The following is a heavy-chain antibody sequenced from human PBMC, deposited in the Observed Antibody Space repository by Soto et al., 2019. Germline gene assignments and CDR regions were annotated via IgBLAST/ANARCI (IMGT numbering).Heavy chain of an antibody. J-gene: IGHJ6*02. CDR1: GYTFTGYY. CDR2: INPNSGGT. CDR3: ARGGSLWFGELSAYYYGMDV. V-gene: IGHV1-2*04. D-gene: IGHD3-10*01. Sequence: ASVKVSCKASGYTFTGYYMHWVRQAPGQGLEWMGWINPNSGGTNYAQKFQGWVTMTRDTSISTAYMELSRLRSDDTAVYYCARGGSLWFGELSAYYYGMDVWGQGTTVTV.